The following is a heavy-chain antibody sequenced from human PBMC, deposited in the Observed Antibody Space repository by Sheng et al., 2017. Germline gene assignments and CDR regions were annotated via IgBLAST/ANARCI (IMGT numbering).Heavy chain of an antibody. V-gene: IGHV3-7*01. CDR3: VRYRGNSDAFDI. CDR1: GFTFSDYW. CDR2: IKQDGSEK. D-gene: IGHD4-4*01. J-gene: IGHJ3*02. Sequence: EVQLVESGGGLVQPGGSLTLSCTASGFTFSDYWMSWVRQAPGKGLEWVANIKQDGSEKYYVDSVKGRLTISRDNAKNSLYLQMNSLRAEDTAVYSCVRYRGNSDAFDIWGQGTMVTVSS.